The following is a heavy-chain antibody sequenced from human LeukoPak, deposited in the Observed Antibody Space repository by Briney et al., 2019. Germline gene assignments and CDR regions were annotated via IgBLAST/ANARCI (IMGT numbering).Heavy chain of an antibody. CDR2: MYYSGST. CDR3: ARPYYYDSRIDP. V-gene: IGHV4-30-4*01. Sequence: PSETLSLTCTVSGGSISSGDYYWSWIRQPPGKGLEWIGYMYYSGSTYYNPSLKSRVVISVDTSKNQFSLKLSSVTATDTAVYYCARPYYYDSRIDPWGQGTLVTVSS. CDR1: GGSISSGDYY. J-gene: IGHJ5*02. D-gene: IGHD3-22*01.